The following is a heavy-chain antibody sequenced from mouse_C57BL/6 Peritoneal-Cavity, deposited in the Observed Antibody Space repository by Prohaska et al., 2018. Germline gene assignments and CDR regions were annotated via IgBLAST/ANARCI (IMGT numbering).Heavy chain of an antibody. J-gene: IGHJ1*03. CDR3: ARRIYYGSYWYFDV. Sequence: SCKASGYTFTSYWITWVKQRPGHGLEWIGDIYPGSGSTNYNEKFKSKATMTVDTSASTAYMQLSSLTAEDSAVYYCARRIYYGSYWYFDVWGTGTTVTVSS. V-gene: IGHV1-55*01. D-gene: IGHD1-1*01. CDR1: GYTFTSYW. CDR2: IYPGSGST.